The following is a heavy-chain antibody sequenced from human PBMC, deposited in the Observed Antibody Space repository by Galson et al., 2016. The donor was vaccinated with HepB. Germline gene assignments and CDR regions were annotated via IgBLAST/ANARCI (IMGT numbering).Heavy chain of an antibody. J-gene: IGHJ4*02. D-gene: IGHD3-22*01. CDR1: GFTFSRYW. V-gene: IGHV3-74*01. CDR2: INTVWSII. Sequence: SLRLSCAASGFTFSRYWMHWVRQAPGEGLVWVSRINTVWSIINYADSVQGRFTISRDNARNTLYLQMNSLRAEDTAVYYCVRDQVDYYESSGEDFDYWGQGTLVTVSS. CDR3: VRDQVDYYESSGEDFDY.